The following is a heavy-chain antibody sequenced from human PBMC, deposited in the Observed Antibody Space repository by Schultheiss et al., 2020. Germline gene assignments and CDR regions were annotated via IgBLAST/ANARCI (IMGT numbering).Heavy chain of an antibody. CDR3: ARGIYSSSALWFDP. V-gene: IGHV1-69*13. CDR1: GGTFSSYA. J-gene: IGHJ5*02. CDR2: IIPIFGTA. Sequence: SVKVSCKASGGTFSSYAISWVRQAPGQGLEWMGGIIPIFGTANYAQKFQGRVTITADESTRTAYMELSSLRSEDTAVYYCARGIYSSSALWFDPWGQGTLVTVSS. D-gene: IGHD6-6*01.